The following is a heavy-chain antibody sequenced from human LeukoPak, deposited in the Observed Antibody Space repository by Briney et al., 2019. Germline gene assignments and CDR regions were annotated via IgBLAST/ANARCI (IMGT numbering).Heavy chain of an antibody. J-gene: IGHJ4*02. D-gene: IGHD2-15*01. Sequence: SSQTLSDTCTVSGGSISSGDHYWNWIRQHPGKGLEWVGYIYYSGSTSYNPSLKSRVTISVDTSMNQFSLKLSSVTAADTAVYYCARDSSAAATPHIDYWGQGTLVTVSS. CDR2: IYYSGST. CDR3: ARDSSAAATPHIDY. CDR1: GGSISSGDHY. V-gene: IGHV4-31*03.